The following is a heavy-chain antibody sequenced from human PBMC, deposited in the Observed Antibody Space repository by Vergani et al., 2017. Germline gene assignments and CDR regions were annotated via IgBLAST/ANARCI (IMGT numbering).Heavy chain of an antibody. J-gene: IGHJ4*02. CDR2: ISYDGSNK. D-gene: IGHD5-18*01. V-gene: IGHV3-30*18. CDR1: GFTFSSYG. CDR3: AKSPYSYGYMHFDY. Sequence: VQVVESGGGLVQPGRSLRLSCAASGFTFSSYGMHWVRQAPGKGLEWVAVISYDGSNKYYADSVKGRFTISRDNSKNTLYLQMNSLRAEDTAVYYCAKSPYSYGYMHFDYWGQGTLVTVSS.